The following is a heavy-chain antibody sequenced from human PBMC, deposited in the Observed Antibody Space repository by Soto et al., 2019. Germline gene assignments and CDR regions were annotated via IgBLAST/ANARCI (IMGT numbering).Heavy chain of an antibody. Sequence: PGESLKIACNGSGYSFTSYWIGWVRQMPGKGLEWMGIIYPGDSDTRYSPSFQGQVTISADKSISTAYLQWSSLKASDTAMYYCAREAARPGKSYFDYWGQGTLVTVSS. CDR1: GYSFTSYW. D-gene: IGHD6-6*01. V-gene: IGHV5-51*01. CDR3: AREAARPGKSYFDY. CDR2: IYPGDSDT. J-gene: IGHJ4*02.